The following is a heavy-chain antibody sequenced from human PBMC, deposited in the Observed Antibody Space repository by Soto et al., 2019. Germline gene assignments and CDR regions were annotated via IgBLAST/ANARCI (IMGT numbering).Heavy chain of an antibody. CDR3: ARGLHYGLLAY. V-gene: IGHV3-30*03. J-gene: IGHJ4*02. CDR1: GSTFRSYG. CDR2: ISYDGSNK. D-gene: IGHD4-17*01. Sequence: GGSLRLSCAASGSTFRSYGMHWVRQAPGKGLEWVAAISYDGSNKNYVDSVKGRFTISRDNAKNSLYLQMNSLRAEDTAVYYCARGLHYGLLAYWGQGTLVTVSS.